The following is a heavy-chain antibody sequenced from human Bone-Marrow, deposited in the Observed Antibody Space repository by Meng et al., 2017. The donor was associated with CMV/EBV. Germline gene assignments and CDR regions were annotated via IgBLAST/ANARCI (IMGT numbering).Heavy chain of an antibody. CDR1: GFTFSSYA. CDR3: AKWGFLVGFES. V-gene: IGHV3-30*04. J-gene: IGHJ4*02. D-gene: IGHD3-3*01. Sequence: GESLKISCAASGFTFSSYAMHWVRQAPGKGLEWVAVISYDGSNKYYADSVKGRFTISRDNSKNTLYLQMNSLRAEDSAIYYCAKWGFLVGFESWGQGTLVTVSS. CDR2: ISYDGSNK.